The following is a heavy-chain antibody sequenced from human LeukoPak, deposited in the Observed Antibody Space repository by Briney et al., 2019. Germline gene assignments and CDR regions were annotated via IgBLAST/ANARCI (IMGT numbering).Heavy chain of an antibody. D-gene: IGHD3-22*01. V-gene: IGHV4-34*01. CDR1: GGSFSGYY. J-gene: IGHJ4*02. CDR3: ARLRGYYIDY. CDR2: INHSGST. Sequence: SGTLSLTCAVYGGSFSGYYWSGIRQPPGKGLEWIGEINHSGSTNYNPSLKSRVTISVDTSKNQFSLKLSSVTAADTAVYYCARLRGYYIDYWGQGTLVTVSS.